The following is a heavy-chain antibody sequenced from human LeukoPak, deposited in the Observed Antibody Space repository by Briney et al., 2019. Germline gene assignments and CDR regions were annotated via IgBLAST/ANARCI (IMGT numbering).Heavy chain of an antibody. J-gene: IGHJ4*02. Sequence: GASVNVSFKASVGTFSSYAISEVRQAPGQGLEWMGRIIPILWISSYAQKFQVRVTITADKSTSPAYMELSSLRSEDKAVYYCESRGTIFGVGQGFDYWGQGTLVTVSS. V-gene: IGHV1-69*04. CDR2: IIPILWIS. CDR3: ESRGTIFGVGQGFDY. CDR1: VGTFSSYA. D-gene: IGHD3-3*01.